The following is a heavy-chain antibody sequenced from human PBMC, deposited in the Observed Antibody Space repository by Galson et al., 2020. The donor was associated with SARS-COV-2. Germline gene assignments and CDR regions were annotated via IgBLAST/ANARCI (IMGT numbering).Heavy chain of an antibody. J-gene: IGHJ1*01. CDR2: ISSGGST. CDR1: GFTVSSNY. V-gene: IGHV3-66*01. CDR3: ARDLPPYYESSGEPAEYFQH. Sequence: GESLKISCAASGFTVSSNYMSWVRQAPGKGLEWVSVISSGGSTYYADSVKGRFTISRDNSKNTLYLQMNSLRAEDTAVYYCARDLPPYYESSGEPAEYFQHWGQGTLVTVSS. D-gene: IGHD3-22*01.